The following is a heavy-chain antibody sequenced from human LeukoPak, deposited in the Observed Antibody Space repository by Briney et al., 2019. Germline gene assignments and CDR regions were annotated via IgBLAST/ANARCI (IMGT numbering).Heavy chain of an antibody. Sequence: PSQTLSITCTVSGGSISSGPYYWNWFRQPAGKGLEWIGRISTRGSSNYNPSLKSRLTLSIDMSNNQFSLSLNSVTAADTATYYCARDLLRGESGSWFEAFDIWGQGTMVTVSS. CDR2: ISTRGSS. D-gene: IGHD6-13*01. V-gene: IGHV4-61*02. J-gene: IGHJ3*02. CDR3: ARDLLRGESGSWFEAFDI. CDR1: GGSISSGPYY.